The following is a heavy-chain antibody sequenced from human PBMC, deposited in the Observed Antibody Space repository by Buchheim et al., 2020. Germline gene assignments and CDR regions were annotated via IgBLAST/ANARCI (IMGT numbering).Heavy chain of an antibody. V-gene: IGHV4-39*01. J-gene: IGHJ6*02. CDR2: IYYSGST. CDR3: ARFRVRGVIIGSGMDV. CDR1: GGSISSTSYY. Sequence: QLQLQESGPGLVKPSETLSLTCTVSGGSISSTSYYRGWSRQPLGKGLEWIGSIYYSGSTSYNPSLKSRVTISVDTSKKQFSLKLSSATAADTAVYYCARFRVRGVIIGSGMDVWGQGTT. D-gene: IGHD3-10*01.